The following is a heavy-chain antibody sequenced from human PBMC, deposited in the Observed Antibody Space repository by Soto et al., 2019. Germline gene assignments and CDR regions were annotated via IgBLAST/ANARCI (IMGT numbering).Heavy chain of an antibody. CDR2: IYHSGST. Sequence: SETLSLTCAVSGGSISSEGYSWSWIRQPPGKGLEWIGYIYHSGSTYYNPSLQSRVTISVDRSKNQFSLKLSSMTAADAAVYYCAGDMHAGFTHYFDPWGQGTLVTVSS. CDR1: GGSISSEGYS. J-gene: IGHJ5*02. D-gene: IGHD1-26*01. V-gene: IGHV4-30-2*01. CDR3: AGDMHAGFTHYFDP.